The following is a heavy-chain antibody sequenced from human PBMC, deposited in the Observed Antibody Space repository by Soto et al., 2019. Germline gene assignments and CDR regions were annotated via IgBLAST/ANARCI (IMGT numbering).Heavy chain of an antibody. CDR2: INPNSGGT. V-gene: IGHV1-2*04. Sequence: QVQLVQSGAEVKKPGASVKVSCKASGYTFTGYYMHWVRQAPGQGLEWMGWINPNSGGTNYAQKFQGWVTMTRDTSISTAYMELSRLRSDDTAVYYCARGPGYCISTSCPEGAFDIRGQGTMVTVSS. D-gene: IGHD2-2*01. J-gene: IGHJ3*02. CDR3: ARGPGYCISTSCPEGAFDI. CDR1: GYTFTGYY.